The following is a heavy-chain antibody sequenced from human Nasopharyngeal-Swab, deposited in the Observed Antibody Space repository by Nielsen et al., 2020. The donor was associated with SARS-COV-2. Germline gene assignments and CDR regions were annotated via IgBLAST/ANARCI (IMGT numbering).Heavy chain of an antibody. CDR3: ARAEGRSSSWPYYYYYGMDV. Sequence: GGSLRLSCAASGFTFSSYSMNWVRQAPGKGLEWVSSICSSSSYIYYADSVKGRFTISRDNAKNSLYLQMNSLRAEDTAVYYCARAEGRSSSWPYYYYYGMDVWGQGTTVTVSS. CDR1: GFTFSSYS. CDR2: ICSSSSYI. J-gene: IGHJ6*02. D-gene: IGHD6-13*01. V-gene: IGHV3-21*01.